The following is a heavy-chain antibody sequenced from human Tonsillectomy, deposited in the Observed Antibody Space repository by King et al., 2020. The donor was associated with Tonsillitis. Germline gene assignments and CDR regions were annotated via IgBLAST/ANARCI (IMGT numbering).Heavy chain of an antibody. D-gene: IGHD6-13*01. CDR2: MNPNSGNT. CDR1: GYTFTSYD. V-gene: IGHV1-8*02. CDR3: ARYRGYRSSWYERNDWYVDL. J-gene: IGHJ2*01. Sequence: VQLVQSGAEVKKPGASVKVSCKASGYTFTSYDINWVRQATGQGLEWMGWMNPNSGNTGYAQKFQGRVTMTRNTSKSTAYMELSSLRSEDTAVYYCARYRGYRSSWYERNDWYVDLWGRGTLVTVSS.